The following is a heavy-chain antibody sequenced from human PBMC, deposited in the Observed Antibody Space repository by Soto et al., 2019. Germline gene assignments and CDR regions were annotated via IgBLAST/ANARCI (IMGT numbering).Heavy chain of an antibody. D-gene: IGHD3-9*01. CDR3: ASLRTYYDILTGYYMVDY. CDR2: IYSGGST. V-gene: IGHV3-66*01. CDR1: GFTVSSNY. J-gene: IGHJ4*02. Sequence: GGSLRLSCAASGFTVSSNYMSWVRLAPGKGLEWVSVIYSGGSTYYADSVKGRFTISRDNSKNTLYLQMNSLRAEDTAVYYCASLRTYYDILTGYYMVDYWGQGTLVTVSS.